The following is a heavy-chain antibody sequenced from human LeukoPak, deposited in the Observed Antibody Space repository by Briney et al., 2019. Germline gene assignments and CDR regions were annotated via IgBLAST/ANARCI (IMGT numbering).Heavy chain of an antibody. V-gene: IGHV4-59*12. D-gene: IGHD5-18*01. Sequence: SETLSLTCTVSGGSISSYYWSWIRQPPGKGLEWIEYIYYSGSTYYNPSLKSRVTISVDTSKNQFSLKLSSVTAADTAVYYCARDVSYGYFDYWGQGTLVTVSS. CDR1: GGSISSYY. CDR3: ARDVSYGYFDY. J-gene: IGHJ4*02. CDR2: IYYSGST.